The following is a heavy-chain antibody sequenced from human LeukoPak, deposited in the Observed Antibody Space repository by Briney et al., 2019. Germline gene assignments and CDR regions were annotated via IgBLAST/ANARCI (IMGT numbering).Heavy chain of an antibody. CDR1: GVTLTELS. CDR2: FDPEDGET. Sequence: GASVKVSCKVSGVTLTELSMHWVRQAPGKGLEWMGGFDPEDGETIYAQKFQGRVTMTEDTSTDTAYMELSSLRSEDTAVYYCATDTDCSGGSCYRVYFQHWGQGTLVTVSS. CDR3: ATDTDCSGGSCYRVYFQH. J-gene: IGHJ1*01. V-gene: IGHV1-24*01. D-gene: IGHD2-15*01.